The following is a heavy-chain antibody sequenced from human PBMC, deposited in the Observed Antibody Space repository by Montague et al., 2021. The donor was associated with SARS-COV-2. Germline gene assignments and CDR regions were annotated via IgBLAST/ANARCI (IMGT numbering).Heavy chain of an antibody. Sequence: SETLSLTCTVSGGSISSYYWNWIRQSPGKGLEWIGYINYSGSANYNPSLKSRVTISVDTSKNQLSLNLSSVTAADTAVYYCARRSVVVIPAVVEYSYGMDVWGQGTTATVSS. CDR3: ARRSVVVIPAVVEYSYGMDV. CDR2: INYSGSA. J-gene: IGHJ6*02. V-gene: IGHV4-59*01. CDR1: GGSISSYY. D-gene: IGHD2-2*01.